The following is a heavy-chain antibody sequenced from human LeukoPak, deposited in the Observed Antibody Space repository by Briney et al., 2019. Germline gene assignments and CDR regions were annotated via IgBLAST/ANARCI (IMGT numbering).Heavy chain of an antibody. J-gene: IGHJ4*02. CDR2: IHYTGST. Sequence: SETLSLTCTVSGGSINSYYWSWIRQPPGKGLECIGYIHYTGSTNYNPSLKSRVTISVDTSKNQFSLKLSSVTAADTAIYYCARHNVAVAHNEFDYWGQGTLVTVSS. CDR3: ARHNVAVAHNEFDY. D-gene: IGHD6-19*01. V-gene: IGHV4-59*01. CDR1: GGSINSYY.